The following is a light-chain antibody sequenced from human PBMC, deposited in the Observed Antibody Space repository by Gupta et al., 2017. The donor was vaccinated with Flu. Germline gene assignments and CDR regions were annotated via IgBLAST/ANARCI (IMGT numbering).Light chain of an antibody. V-gene: IGLV2-14*04. CDR1: SSDIGGYNY. CDR2: DVS. Sequence: TISCTGTSSDIGGYNYVSWYQQCTGKAPRLMIYDVSSRPSGVSDRFSGSKSGNAASLTISGLQAEAEADYYCTSYASSSTLYVFGTGTKVTVL. CDR3: TSYASSSTLYV. J-gene: IGLJ1*01.